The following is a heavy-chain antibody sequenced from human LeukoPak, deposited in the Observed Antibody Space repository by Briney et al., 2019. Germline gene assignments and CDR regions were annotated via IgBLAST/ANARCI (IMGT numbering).Heavy chain of an antibody. CDR2: ISSSGSTI. Sequence: PGGSLRLSCAASGFTFSDYYMSWVRQAPGKGLEWVSYISSSGSTIYYADSVKGRFTISRDNAKNSLYLQMNSLRAEDTAVYYCARGPHVVSGYSSDWYVYWGQGTLVTVSS. CDR3: ARGPHVVSGYSSDWYVY. D-gene: IGHD6-19*01. CDR1: GFTFSDYY. J-gene: IGHJ4*02. V-gene: IGHV3-11*01.